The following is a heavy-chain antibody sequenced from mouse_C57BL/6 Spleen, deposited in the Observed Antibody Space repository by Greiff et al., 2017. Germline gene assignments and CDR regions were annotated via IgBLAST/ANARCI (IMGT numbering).Heavy chain of an antibody. Sequence: VQLKESGPELVKPGDSVKISCKASGYSFTGYFMNWVMQSHGKSLEWIGRINPYNGDTFYNQKFKGKATLTVDKSSSTAHMELRSLTSEDSAVYYCAREVYYGSSLDAMDYWGQGTSVTVSS. J-gene: IGHJ4*01. CDR2: INPYNGDT. V-gene: IGHV1-20*01. D-gene: IGHD1-1*01. CDR1: GYSFTGYF. CDR3: AREVYYGSSLDAMDY.